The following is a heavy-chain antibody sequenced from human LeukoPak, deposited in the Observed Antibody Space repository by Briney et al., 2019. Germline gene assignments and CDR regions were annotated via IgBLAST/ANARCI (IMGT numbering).Heavy chain of an antibody. CDR1: GFTFSSYA. D-gene: IGHD3-22*01. CDR2: ISSTGTST. V-gene: IGHV3-64*01. J-gene: IGHJ3*02. CDR3: ARDRSSGFPDDAFDI. Sequence: GGSLRLSCAASGFTFSSYAMHWVRQAPGKGLEYVSAISSTGTSTYYANSVKGRFTISRDNAKNSLYLQMNSLRAEDTAVYYCARDRSSGFPDDAFDIWGQGTMVTVSS.